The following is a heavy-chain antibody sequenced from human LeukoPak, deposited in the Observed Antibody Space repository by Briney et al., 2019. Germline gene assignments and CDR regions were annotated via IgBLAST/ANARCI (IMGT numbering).Heavy chain of an antibody. D-gene: IGHD3-3*01. CDR3: AKAWTGFGGDV. J-gene: IGHJ6*02. Sequence: RGGSLRLSCAASRFTFSNYAMCWVRQAPGKGLGWVSAICKSGSTFYADSVKGRFTTTRNNYRNTLYLKMDSLRADDTAVDNCAKAWTGFGGDVWGQGTTVTVSS. V-gene: IGHV3-23*05. CDR2: ICKSGST. CDR1: RFTFSNYA.